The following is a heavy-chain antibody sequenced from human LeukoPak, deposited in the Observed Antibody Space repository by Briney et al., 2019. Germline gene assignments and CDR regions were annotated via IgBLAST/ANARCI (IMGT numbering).Heavy chain of an antibody. CDR1: GGSISSYY. CDR3: ARDYYYDSRGYYSIFDY. Sequence: SETLSLTCTVSGGSISSYYWSWIRQPPGKGLKLIGYIYYSGSTNYNPSLKSRVTISVDTSKNQFSLKLSSVTAADTAVYYCARDYYYDSRGYYSIFDYWGQGTLVTVSS. CDR2: IYYSGST. J-gene: IGHJ4*02. D-gene: IGHD3-22*01. V-gene: IGHV4-59*01.